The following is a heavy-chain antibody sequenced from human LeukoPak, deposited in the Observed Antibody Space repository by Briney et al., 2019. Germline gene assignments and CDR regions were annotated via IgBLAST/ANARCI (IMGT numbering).Heavy chain of an antibody. CDR3: ARRIRGAPTDY. J-gene: IGHJ4*02. D-gene: IGHD3-10*01. Sequence: GASVKVSCKASGYTFTTYDLNWVRQATGQGLEWMGWMNPNSGNTGYAQKFRGRVTMTRNISITTAYMELSNLTSEDTAVYYCARRIRGAPTDYWGQGTLVTVSS. CDR2: MNPNSGNT. V-gene: IGHV1-8*01. CDR1: GYTFTTYD.